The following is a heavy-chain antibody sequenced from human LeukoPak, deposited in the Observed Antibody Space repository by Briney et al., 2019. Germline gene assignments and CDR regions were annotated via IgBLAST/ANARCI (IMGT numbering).Heavy chain of an antibody. CDR2: IYYTGST. CDR1: GGSTSSTSYY. J-gene: IGHJ6*03. CDR3: ARENCSGGSCYSIYYYYYMDV. D-gene: IGHD2-15*01. V-gene: IGHV4-39*07. Sequence: PSETLSLTCTVSGGSTSSTSYYWGWIRQPPGKGLECIGSIYYTGSTYYNPSLKSRVTISVDTSKNQFSLKLSSVTAADTAVYYCARENCSGGSCYSIYYYYYMDVWGKGTTVTVSS.